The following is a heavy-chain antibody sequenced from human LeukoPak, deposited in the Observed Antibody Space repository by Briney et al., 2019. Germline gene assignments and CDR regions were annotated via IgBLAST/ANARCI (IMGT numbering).Heavy chain of an antibody. V-gene: IGHV1-2*02. CDR1: GGTFSSYA. Sequence: ASVKVSCKASGGTFSSYAISWVRQAPGQGLERMGWINPNSGGTNYAQKFQGRVTMTRDTSTSTAYMELSRLRSDDTAVYYCARVPPSGIAAAGRPIYYYMDVWGKGTTVTVSS. D-gene: IGHD6-13*01. CDR2: INPNSGGT. J-gene: IGHJ6*03. CDR3: ARVPPSGIAAAGRPIYYYMDV.